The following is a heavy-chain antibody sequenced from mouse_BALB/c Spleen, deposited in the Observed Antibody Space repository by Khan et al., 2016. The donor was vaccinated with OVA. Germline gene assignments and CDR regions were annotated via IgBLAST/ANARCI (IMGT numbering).Heavy chain of an antibody. CDR3: ARSTYRYPFAY. D-gene: IGHD2-14*01. Sequence: EVKLEESGPSLVKPSQTLSLTCSVTGDSITSGYWSWIRKFPGNKLEYMGYMIYSGNTYYNPSLKSRISITRHTSKNQYYLQLNSVTTEDTATYYCARSTYRYPFAYWGQGTLVTVSA. J-gene: IGHJ3*01. CDR2: MIYSGNT. V-gene: IGHV3-8*02. CDR1: GDSITSGY.